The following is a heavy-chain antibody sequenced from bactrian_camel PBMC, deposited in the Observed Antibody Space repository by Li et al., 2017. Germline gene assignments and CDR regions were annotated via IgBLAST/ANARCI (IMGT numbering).Heavy chain of an antibody. CDR3: AKETEWVGYHEFAVH. CDR2: RTISDRTT. D-gene: IGHD5*01. J-gene: IGHJ4*01. CDR1: GFTFSNCD. Sequence: DVQLVESGGNLVQPGGSLRLSCAASGFTFSNCDMSWVRQAPGKGPEWISSRTISDRTTAYADSVKGRFTISQDYAKNTLYLQLNSLKTEDMAMYYCAKETEWVGYHEFAVHWGQGTQVTVS. V-gene: IGHV3S31*01.